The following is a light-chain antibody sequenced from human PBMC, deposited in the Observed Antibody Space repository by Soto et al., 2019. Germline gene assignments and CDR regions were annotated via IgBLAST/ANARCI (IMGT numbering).Light chain of an antibody. J-gene: IGKJ5*01. Sequence: EILLTQYPGTLSLSPGERATLSCRASQSVSSEYLAWYQQKPDQAPRLLIYGASSRATGIPERLSGSGYGTDLTITISRMENEDFEVYYCQQYGSYNITFGHGTRLEIK. CDR1: QSVSSEY. CDR3: QQYGSYNIT. CDR2: GAS. V-gene: IGKV3-20*01.